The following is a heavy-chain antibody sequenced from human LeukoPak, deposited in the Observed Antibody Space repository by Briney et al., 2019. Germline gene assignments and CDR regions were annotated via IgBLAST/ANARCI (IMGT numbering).Heavy chain of an antibody. V-gene: IGHV1-69*05. J-gene: IGHJ6*03. CDR1: GGTFSSYA. D-gene: IGHD3-10*01. Sequence: SVKVSCKASGGTFSSYAISWVRQAPGQGLEWMGGIIPIFGTANYAQKFQGRVTITTDESTSTAYMELSSLRSEDTAVYYCARVPPSGFYYYYMDVWGKGTTVTVSS. CDR3: ARVPPSGFYYYYMDV. CDR2: IIPIFGTA.